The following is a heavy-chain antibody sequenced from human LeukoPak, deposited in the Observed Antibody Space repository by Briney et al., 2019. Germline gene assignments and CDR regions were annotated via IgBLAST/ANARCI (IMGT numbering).Heavy chain of an antibody. D-gene: IGHD2-2*01. CDR1: GGSFSGYY. CDR2: INHSGST. J-gene: IGHJ5*02. CDR3: ARDHLEWWDIVVVPAARRYNWFDP. Sequence: PSETLSLTCAVYGGSFSGYYWSWIRQPPGKGLEWIGEINHSGSTNYNPSLKSRVTISVDTSKNQFSLKLSSVTAADTAVYYCARDHLEWWDIVVVPAARRYNWFDPWGQGTLVTVSS. V-gene: IGHV4-34*01.